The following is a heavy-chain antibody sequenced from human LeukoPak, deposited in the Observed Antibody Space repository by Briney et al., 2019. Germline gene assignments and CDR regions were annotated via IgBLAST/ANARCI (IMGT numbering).Heavy chain of an antibody. J-gene: IGHJ4*02. V-gene: IGHV1-69*13. D-gene: IGHD5-18*01. Sequence: ASVKVSCKASGGTFSSYAISWVRQAPGQGLEWMGGIIPIFGTANYAQKFQGRVTITADESTSTAYMELSSLRSEDTAVYYCAKTEIQLWPTVYFDYWGQGTLVTVSS. CDR3: AKTEIQLWPTVYFDY. CDR1: GGTFSSYA. CDR2: IIPIFGTA.